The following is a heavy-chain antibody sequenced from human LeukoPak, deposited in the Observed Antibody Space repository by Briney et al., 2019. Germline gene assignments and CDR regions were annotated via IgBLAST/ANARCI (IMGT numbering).Heavy chain of an antibody. CDR3: ARDGMGVMTTVTTSWFDP. J-gene: IGHJ5*02. CDR1: GGTFSSYA. D-gene: IGHD4-17*01. Sequence: ASVKVSCKASGGTFSSYAISWVRQAPGQGLEWMGGIIPIFGTANYAQKFQGRVTITTDESTSTAYMGLSSLRSEDTAVYYCARDGMGVMTTVTTSWFDPWGQGTLVTVSS. CDR2: IIPIFGTA. V-gene: IGHV1-69*05.